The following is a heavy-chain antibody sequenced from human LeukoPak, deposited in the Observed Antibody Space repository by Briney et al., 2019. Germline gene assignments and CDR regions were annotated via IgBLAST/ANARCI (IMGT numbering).Heavy chain of an antibody. CDR2: ISWDGGST. CDR1: GFTFDDYA. Sequence: GGSLRLSCAASGFTFDDYAMHWVRQAPGKGLEWVSLISWDGGSTYYADSVKGRFTISRDDSKNFLYLQMNSLRAEDTALYYCAELGITMIGGVWGKGTTVTISS. J-gene: IGHJ6*04. V-gene: IGHV3-43D*03. CDR3: AELGITMIGGV. D-gene: IGHD3-10*02.